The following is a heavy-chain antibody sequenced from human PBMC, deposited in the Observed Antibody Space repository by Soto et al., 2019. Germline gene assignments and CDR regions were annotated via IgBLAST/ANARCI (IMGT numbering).Heavy chain of an antibody. Sequence: SVKVSCKASGGTFSSYTISWVRQAPGQGLEWMGRIIPILGIANYAQKFQGRVTITADKSTSTAYMELSSLRSEDTAVYYCAKDTYYYDSSGYYVGYFDYWGQGTLVTVSS. CDR3: AKDTYYYDSSGYYVGYFDY. V-gene: IGHV1-69*04. CDR1: GGTFSSYT. CDR2: IIPILGIA. D-gene: IGHD3-22*01. J-gene: IGHJ4*02.